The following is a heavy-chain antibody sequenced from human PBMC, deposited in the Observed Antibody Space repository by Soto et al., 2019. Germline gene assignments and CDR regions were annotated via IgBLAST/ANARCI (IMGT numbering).Heavy chain of an antibody. CDR1: GFTVSSNY. CDR2: IYSGGST. V-gene: IGHV3-53*01. CDR3: AREVITMVRGVMYNWFDP. Sequence: GGSLRLSCAASGFTVSSNYMSWVRQAPGKGLEWVSVIYSGGSTYYADSVKGRFTISRDNSKNTLYLQMNSLRAEDTAVYYCAREVITMVRGVMYNWFDPWGQGTLVTVSS. D-gene: IGHD3-10*01. J-gene: IGHJ5*02.